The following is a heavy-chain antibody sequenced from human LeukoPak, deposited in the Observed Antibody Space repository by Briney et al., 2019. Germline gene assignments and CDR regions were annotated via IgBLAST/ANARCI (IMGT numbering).Heavy chain of an antibody. Sequence: GGSLRLSCAASGFTFSSYAMHWVRQAPGKGLEWVAVISYDGSNKYYADSVKGRFTISRDNSKNTLYLQMNSLRAEDTAVYYCAENSALEYWDQGTLVTVSS. V-gene: IGHV3-30-3*01. CDR3: AENSALEY. D-gene: IGHD1/OR15-1a*01. CDR1: GFTFSSYA. CDR2: ISYDGSNK. J-gene: IGHJ4*02.